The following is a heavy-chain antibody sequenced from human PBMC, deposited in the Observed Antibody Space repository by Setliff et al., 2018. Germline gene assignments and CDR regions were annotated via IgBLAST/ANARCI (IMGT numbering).Heavy chain of an antibody. Sequence: PGGSLRLSCAASGFTFGSHAMHWVRQAPGKGLEWVAVISYDGSNQYYADPVKGRFTISRDDSKNTLYLQMTRMRAEDTAVYYCAKRGHYSSSAGLSFDFWGQGTQVTVSS. CDR3: AKRGHYSSSAGLSFDF. D-gene: IGHD6-6*01. CDR2: ISYDGSNQ. J-gene: IGHJ4*02. CDR1: GFTFGSHA. V-gene: IGHV3-30*07.